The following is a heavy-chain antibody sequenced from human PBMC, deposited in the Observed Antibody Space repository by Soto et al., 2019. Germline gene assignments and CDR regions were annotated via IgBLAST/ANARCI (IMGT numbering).Heavy chain of an antibody. J-gene: IGHJ6*02. CDR1: GFGFSNYT. CDR2: ISRSSSNI. CDR3: ARDLKVAASNSYFYYGMDV. D-gene: IGHD6-19*01. Sequence: PGWSLRLSCAASGFGFSNYTMNWVRQAPGKGLDWLSSISRSSSNIFYADSVKGRFTVSRDNANNLLYLQINSMSAEDTAIYYCARDLKVAASNSYFYYGMDVWGPGTTVTVS. V-gene: IGHV3-21*01.